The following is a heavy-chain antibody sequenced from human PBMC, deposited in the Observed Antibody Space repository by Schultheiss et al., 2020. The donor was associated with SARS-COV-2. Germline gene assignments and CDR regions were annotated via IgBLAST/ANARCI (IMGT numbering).Heavy chain of an antibody. CDR2: ISWDGGST. CDR3: ASQFGQLRSAGWFDP. V-gene: IGHV3-43D*04. CDR1: GFTFDDYA. Sequence: GSLRLSCAASGFTFDDYAMHWVRQAPGKGLEWVSLISWDGGSTYYADSVKGRFTISRDNSKNSLYLQMNSLRAEDTALYYCASQFGQLRSAGWFDPWGQGTLVTVSS. J-gene: IGHJ5*02. D-gene: IGHD2-2*01.